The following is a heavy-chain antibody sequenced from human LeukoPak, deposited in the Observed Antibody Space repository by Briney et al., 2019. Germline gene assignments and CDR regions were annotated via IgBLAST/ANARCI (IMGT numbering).Heavy chain of an antibody. CDR3: ARESEAFDI. CDR2: ISYDGSNK. J-gene: IGHJ3*02. V-gene: IGHV3-30*04. Sequence: GRSLRPSCAASGFTFSSYAMHWVRQAPGKGLEWVAVISYDGSNKYYADSVKGRFTISRDNSKNTLYLRMNSLRTEDTAVYYCARESEAFDIWGQGTMVTVSS. CDR1: GFTFSSYA.